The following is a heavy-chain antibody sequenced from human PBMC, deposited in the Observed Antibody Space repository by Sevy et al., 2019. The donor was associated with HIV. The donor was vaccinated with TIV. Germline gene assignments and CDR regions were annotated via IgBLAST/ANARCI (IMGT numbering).Heavy chain of an antibody. J-gene: IGHJ4*02. CDR1: GFTFSRFW. D-gene: IGHD3-3*01. CDR2: INQDGSDR. Sequence: GGSLRLSCAASGFTFSRFWMSWVRQAPGKGLEWVANINQDGSDRYYVDSVKGRFTISRDNAKNSLYLQMNSLRGEDTAVFLCARVRVLEWPLGPLDYWGQGTLVTVSS. CDR3: ARVRVLEWPLGPLDY. V-gene: IGHV3-7*01.